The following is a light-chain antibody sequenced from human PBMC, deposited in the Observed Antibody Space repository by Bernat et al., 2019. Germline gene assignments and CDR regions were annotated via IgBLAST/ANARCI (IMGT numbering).Light chain of an antibody. J-gene: IGLJ1*01. CDR2: AVA. Sequence: QSALTQPASVSGSPGQSITISCIGTSSDIGSYNYVSWYQQHPGKAPNLLIYAVANRPSGVSNRFSASKSGNTASLTISGLQAEYESDYYCSSYTRSATYVFGTGTKVTVL. CDR1: SSDIGSYNY. CDR3: SSYTRSATYV. V-gene: IGLV2-14*03.